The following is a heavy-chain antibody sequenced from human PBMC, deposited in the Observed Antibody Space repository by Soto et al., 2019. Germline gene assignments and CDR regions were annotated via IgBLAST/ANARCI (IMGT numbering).Heavy chain of an antibody. CDR1: GDSISNLDYF. CDR3: ARGRYCLTGRCFPNWFDS. Sequence: SETLSLTCSVSGDSISNLDYFWAWIRQPPGQALEYIGYIYKSATTYYNPSFESRVAISVDTSKSQFSLNVASVTAADTAVYFCARGRYCLTGRCFPNWFDSWGQGTTVTVSS. D-gene: IGHD7-27*01. CDR2: IYKSATT. V-gene: IGHV4-30-4*01. J-gene: IGHJ5*01.